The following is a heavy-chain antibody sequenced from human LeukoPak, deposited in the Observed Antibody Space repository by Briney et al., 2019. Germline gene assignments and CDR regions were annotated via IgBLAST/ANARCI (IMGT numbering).Heavy chain of an antibody. Sequence: ASVKVSCKASGGTFSSYAISWVRQAPGQGLEWMGRIIPIFGTANYAQKFQGRVTITTDESTSIAYMELSSLRSEDTAVYYCARWGATTVGAFDIWGQGTMVTVSS. CDR1: GGTFSSYA. V-gene: IGHV1-69*05. J-gene: IGHJ3*02. D-gene: IGHD4-23*01. CDR2: IIPIFGTA. CDR3: ARWGATTVGAFDI.